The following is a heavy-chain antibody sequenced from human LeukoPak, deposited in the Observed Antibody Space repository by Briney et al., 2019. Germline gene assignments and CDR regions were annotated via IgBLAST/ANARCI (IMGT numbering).Heavy chain of an antibody. CDR1: VGTFSSYT. V-gene: IGHV1-69*05. CDR3: ARADSGSYLDY. CDR2: IIPIFGTT. Sequence: SLKLSSEASVGTFSSYTISSVRESPGQRVERRGGIIPIFGTTNYAQKLQGRVTMTTDTSTSTAYMELRSLRSDDTAVYYCARADSGSYLDYWGQGTLVTVSS. J-gene: IGHJ4*02. D-gene: IGHD1-26*01.